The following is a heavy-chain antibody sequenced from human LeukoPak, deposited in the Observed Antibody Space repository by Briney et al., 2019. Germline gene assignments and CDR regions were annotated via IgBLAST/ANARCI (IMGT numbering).Heavy chain of an antibody. Sequence: GASVKVSCKASGYTFTNYDISWVRQAPGQGLEWMGWINPNSGGTNYAQKFQGRVTMTRDTSISTAYMELSRLRSDDTAVYYCARAPPADCSSTSCYRRGGFDPWGQGTLVTVSS. CDR1: GYTFTNYD. CDR3: ARAPPADCSSTSCYRRGGFDP. CDR2: INPNSGGT. J-gene: IGHJ5*02. V-gene: IGHV1-2*02. D-gene: IGHD2-2*01.